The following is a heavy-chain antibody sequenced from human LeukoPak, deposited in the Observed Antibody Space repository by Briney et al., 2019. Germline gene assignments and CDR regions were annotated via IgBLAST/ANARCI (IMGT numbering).Heavy chain of an antibody. V-gene: IGHV1-8*01. J-gene: IGHJ4*02. D-gene: IGHD1-1*01. CDR2: MSPNSGDT. Sequence: ASVTVSCKTSGYTFTNLDINWLRQAPGQGLEWMGWMSPNSGDTGYAQKFQGRVSMTRDTSISTAYMELSSLRSEDTPVYYCASNPPNTGDFYYWGLGSLVTVSS. CDR1: GYTFTNLD. CDR3: ASNPPNTGDFYY.